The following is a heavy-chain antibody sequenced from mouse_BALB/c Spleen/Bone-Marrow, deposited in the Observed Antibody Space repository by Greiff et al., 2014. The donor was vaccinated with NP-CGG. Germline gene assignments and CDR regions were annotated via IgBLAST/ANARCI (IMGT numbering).Heavy chain of an antibody. D-gene: IGHD2-3*01. CDR2: INPNNDGT. CDR3: ARAAYDPYAMDY. CDR1: GYTFTSYY. V-gene: IGHV1S81*02. Sequence: QVQLQQSGAELVKPGASVKLSCKASGYTFTSYYMYWVKQRPGQGLEWIGEINPNNDGTNFNEKFKSKATLTVDKSSSTAYMQLSSLTSEDSAVYYCARAAYDPYAMDYWVKEPQSPSPQ. J-gene: IGHJ4*01.